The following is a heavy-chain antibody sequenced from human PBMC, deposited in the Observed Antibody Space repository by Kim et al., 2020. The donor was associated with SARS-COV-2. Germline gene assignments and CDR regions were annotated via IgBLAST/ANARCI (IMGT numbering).Heavy chain of an antibody. D-gene: IGHD3-22*01. CDR2: ISWNSGSI. J-gene: IGHJ4*02. Sequence: GGSLRLSCAASGFTFDDYAMHWVRQAPGKGLEWVSGISWNSGSIGYADSVKGRFTISRDNAKNSLYLQMNSLRAEDTALYYCAKAGGLTYYYDSSGYLDYWGQGTLVTVSS. CDR1: GFTFDDYA. CDR3: AKAGGLTYYYDSSGYLDY. V-gene: IGHV3-9*01.